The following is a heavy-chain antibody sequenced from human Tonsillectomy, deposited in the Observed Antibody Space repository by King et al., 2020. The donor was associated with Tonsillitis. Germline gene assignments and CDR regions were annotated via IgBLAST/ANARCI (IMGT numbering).Heavy chain of an antibody. Sequence: VQLVESGGGLVQPGGSLRLSCAASGFTFSNYWKHLVRPAPGEGLLLVSRINSDGSSTSYADSVKGRLTISRDNAKNTLYLQMNSLRAEDTAVYYCARDDWDDGYSYGYVYWGQGTLVTVSS. CDR1: GFTFSNYW. V-gene: IGHV3-74*01. CDR3: ARDDWDDGYSYGYVY. J-gene: IGHJ4*02. CDR2: INSDGSST. D-gene: IGHD5-18*01.